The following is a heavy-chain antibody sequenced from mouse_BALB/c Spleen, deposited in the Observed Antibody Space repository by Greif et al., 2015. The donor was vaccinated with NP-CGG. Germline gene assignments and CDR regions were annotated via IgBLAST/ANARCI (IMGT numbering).Heavy chain of an antibody. J-gene: IGHJ2*01. Sequence: VKLMESGAELAKPGASVKMSCKASGYTFTSYWMHWVKQRPGQGLEWIGYINPSTGYTEYNQKFKDKATLTADKSSSTAYMQLSSLTSEDSAVYYCALTGTSYFDYWGQGTTLTVSS. CDR2: INPSTGYT. CDR1: GYTFTSYW. CDR3: ALTGTSYFDY. D-gene: IGHD4-1*01. V-gene: IGHV1-7*01.